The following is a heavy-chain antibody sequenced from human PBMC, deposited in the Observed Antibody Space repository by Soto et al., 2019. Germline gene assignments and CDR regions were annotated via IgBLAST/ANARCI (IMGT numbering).Heavy chain of an antibody. J-gene: IGHJ4*02. CDR2: ISGSDDST. CDR1: GFTFSSYA. V-gene: IGHV3-23*01. D-gene: IGHD6-6*01. Sequence: EVQLLESGGGLVQPGESLRLSCAASGFTFSSYAMSWVRQAPGKGLEWVSVISGSDDSTYYADSVKGRFTISRDNSKDTLYLQMNSLRAEDTDVYYCAKRSRSSTFDYWGQGTLVTVSS. CDR3: AKRSRSSTFDY.